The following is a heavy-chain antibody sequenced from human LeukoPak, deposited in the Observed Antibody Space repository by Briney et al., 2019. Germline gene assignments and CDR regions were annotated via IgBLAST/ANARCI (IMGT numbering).Heavy chain of an antibody. J-gene: IGHJ5*02. CDR2: INTDGSST. CDR1: GFTFSSYW. Sequence: PGGSLRLSCAASGFTFSSYWMHWVRQAPGKGLAWVSRINTDGSSTSYADSVKGRFTISRDNAKNTLYLQMNSLRAEDTAVYYCARDKNRVITIFGVVTPVWFDPWGQGTLVTVSS. V-gene: IGHV3-74*01. CDR3: ARDKNRVITIFGVVTPVWFDP. D-gene: IGHD3-3*01.